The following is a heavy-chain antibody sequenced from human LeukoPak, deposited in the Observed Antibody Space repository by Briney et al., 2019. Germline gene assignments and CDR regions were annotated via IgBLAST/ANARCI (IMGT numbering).Heavy chain of an antibody. CDR2: IIPIFGTA. CDR1: GGTFSSYA. V-gene: IGHV1-69*01. Sequence: SVKVSCKASGGTFSSYAISWVRQAPGQGLEWMGGIIPIFGTANYAQKFQGRVTITADESTSTAFMELSSLRSEDTAVYYCASSSGRTAVLRASHLFDIWGQGTMVTVSS. D-gene: IGHD2-15*01. J-gene: IGHJ3*02. CDR3: ASSSGRTAVLRASHLFDI.